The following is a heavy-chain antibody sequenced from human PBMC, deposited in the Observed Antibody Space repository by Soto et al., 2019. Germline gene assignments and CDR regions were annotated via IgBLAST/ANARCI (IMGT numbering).Heavy chain of an antibody. D-gene: IGHD6-13*01. CDR2: IIPIFGTA. CDR3: GSSSAANYYDYGMDV. Sequence: SVKVSCKASGGTFSSYAISWVRQAPGQGLEWMGGIIPIFGTANYAQKFQGRVTITADDSTSTAYMELSSLRSEDAAVYYCGSSSAANYYDYGMDVWGQGTTVTVSS. V-gene: IGHV1-69*13. J-gene: IGHJ6*02. CDR1: GGTFSSYA.